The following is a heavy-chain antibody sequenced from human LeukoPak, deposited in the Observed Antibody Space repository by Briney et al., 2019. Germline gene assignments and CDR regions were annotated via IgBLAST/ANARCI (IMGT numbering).Heavy chain of an antibody. CDR2: INNDGSNI. Sequence: PGGSLRLSCAASGFTFSNYWMHWVRQAPGKGLVWVSRINNDGSNINYADSLKGRITISRDNAKNSLYLQMNSLRAEDTAVYYCAELGITMIGGVWGKGTTVTISS. CDR1: GFTFSNYW. D-gene: IGHD3-10*02. J-gene: IGHJ6*04. CDR3: AELGITMIGGV. V-gene: IGHV3-74*01.